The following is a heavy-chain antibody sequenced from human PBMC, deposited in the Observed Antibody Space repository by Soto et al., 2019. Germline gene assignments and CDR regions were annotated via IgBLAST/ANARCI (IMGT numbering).Heavy chain of an antibody. J-gene: IGHJ4*02. Sequence: EVQLLESGGGLVQPGGSLRLSCAASGFTFSSYAMSWVRQAPGKGLEWVSGISGSGGSTYYADSVKGRFIISRDNSKYTLSLQKNSLSAEDTAVYYCAKIWFGEFDSFDYWGQGALVTV. CDR2: ISGSGGST. CDR3: AKIWFGEFDSFDY. D-gene: IGHD3-10*01. CDR1: GFTFSSYA. V-gene: IGHV3-23*01.